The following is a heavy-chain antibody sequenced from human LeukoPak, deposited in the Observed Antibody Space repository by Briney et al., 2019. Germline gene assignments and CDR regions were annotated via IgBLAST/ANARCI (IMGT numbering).Heavy chain of an antibody. CDR2: ISYNGNT. CDR1: RGSISSGYY. CDR3: ARQQGREQLAAFDI. D-gene: IGHD6-13*01. V-gene: IGHV4-39*01. Sequence: SETLSLTCTVSRGSISSGYYWGWIRQPPGKGLEWVGTISYNGNTYYSDSLETRLTISVDTSKNQFSLKLSSVTAADTAVYYCARQQGREQLAAFDIWGQGTMVTVSS. J-gene: IGHJ3*02.